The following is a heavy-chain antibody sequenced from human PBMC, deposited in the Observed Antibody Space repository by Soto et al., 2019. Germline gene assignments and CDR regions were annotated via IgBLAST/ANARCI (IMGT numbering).Heavy chain of an antibody. V-gene: IGHV4-34*01. CDR3: ARGRLRYFDWLSEPRRGYYYYGTDV. J-gene: IGHJ6*02. Sequence: ETLWLTCAVCGGSFSGYYWSWIRQPPGKGLEWIGEINHSGSTNYNPSLKSRVTISVDTSKNQFSLKLSSVTAADTAVYYCARGRLRYFDWLSEPRRGYYYYGTDVWGQGTTVTVSS. CDR2: INHSGST. CDR1: GGSFSGYY. D-gene: IGHD3-9*01.